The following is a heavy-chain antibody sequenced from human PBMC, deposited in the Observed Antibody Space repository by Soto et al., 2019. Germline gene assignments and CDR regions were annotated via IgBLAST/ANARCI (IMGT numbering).Heavy chain of an antibody. D-gene: IGHD2-15*01. Sequence: QVQLVQSGAEVKMPGASVKVSCKASGYTFSDYGINWVRQATGQGLEWMGWMNPKSGDTVYAQKFQGRASMTRATSISTASSSVNSPNSGDTAVDFWAGGGYTVVGAAACWRQGSLVTVSS. CDR2: MNPKSGDT. V-gene: IGHV1-8*01. J-gene: IGHJ4*02. CDR1: GYTFSDYG. CDR3: AGGGYTVVGAAAC.